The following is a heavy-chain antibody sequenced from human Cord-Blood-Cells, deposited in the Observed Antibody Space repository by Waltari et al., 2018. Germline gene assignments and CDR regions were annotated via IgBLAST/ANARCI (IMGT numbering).Heavy chain of an antibody. J-gene: IGHJ4*02. V-gene: IGHV1-24*01. D-gene: IGHD7-27*01. CDR3: ATSYNWGSRGLFDY. CDR1: GYTLTELS. CDR2: FDAEDGET. Sequence: QVQLVQSGAEVKKPGASVKVSCKVSGYTLTELSMHWVRQAPGKGLEWLGGFDAEDGETIYAQKFQGRGTMTEDTSTDTAYMELSSLRSEDTAVYYCATSYNWGSRGLFDYWGQGTLVTVSS.